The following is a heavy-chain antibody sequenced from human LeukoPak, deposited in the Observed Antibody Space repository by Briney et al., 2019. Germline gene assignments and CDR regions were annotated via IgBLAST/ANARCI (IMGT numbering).Heavy chain of an antibody. CDR2: ISGSGGST. V-gene: IGHV3-23*01. CDR1: GFTFSSYA. Sequence: GGSLRLSCAASGFTFSSYAMSWVRQAPGKGLEWVSAISGSGGSTYYADSVKGRFTISRDNSKNTLYLQMNSLRAEDTAVYYCAKDKDIVVVPAAVFDYWGQGTLVTVSS. J-gene: IGHJ4*02. CDR3: AKDKDIVVVPAAVFDY. D-gene: IGHD2-2*01.